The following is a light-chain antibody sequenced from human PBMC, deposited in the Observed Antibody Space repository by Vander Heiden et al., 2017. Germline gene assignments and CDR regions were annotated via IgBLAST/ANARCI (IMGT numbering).Light chain of an antibody. CDR2: SNN. J-gene: IGLJ3*02. CDR3: AAWDDSLNGPV. V-gene: IGLV1-44*01. CDR1: SSNIGSNT. Sequence: QSVLTPPPSASGTPGQRVTISCSGSSSNIGSNTVNWYQQLPETAPKLLIYSNNQRPSGVPDRFSGSKSGTSASLAISGLQSEDEADYYCAAWDDSLNGPVFGGGTKLTVL.